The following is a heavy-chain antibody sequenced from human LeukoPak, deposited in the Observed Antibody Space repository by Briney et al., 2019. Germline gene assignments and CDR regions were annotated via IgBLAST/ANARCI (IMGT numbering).Heavy chain of an antibody. D-gene: IGHD4-17*01. CDR3: ARGSGDYVGYYYYYYMDV. CDR2: IYTSGST. Sequence: SETLSLTCTVSGGSISSGSYYWSWIRQPAGKGLEWIGRIYTSGSTNYNPSLKSRVTISVDTSKNQFSLKLSSVTAADTAVYYCARGSGDYVGYYYYYYMDVWGKGTTVTISS. CDR1: GGSISSGSYY. J-gene: IGHJ6*03. V-gene: IGHV4-61*02.